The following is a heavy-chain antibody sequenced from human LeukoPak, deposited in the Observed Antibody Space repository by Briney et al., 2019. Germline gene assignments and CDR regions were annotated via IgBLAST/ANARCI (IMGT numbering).Heavy chain of an antibody. D-gene: IGHD5-18*01. CDR3: AKDGGYSYGYKSMYYYYYMDV. V-gene: IGHV3-23*01. CDR1: GFNFRSYG. CDR2: ITASARTT. Sequence: GGSLRLSCEASGFNFRSYGMNWVRQAPGKGLEWVSGITASARTTYYADSVKGRFTISRDNSKNTLYLQMNSLRAEDTAVYYCAKDGGYSYGYKSMYYYYYMDVWGKGTTVTISS. J-gene: IGHJ6*03.